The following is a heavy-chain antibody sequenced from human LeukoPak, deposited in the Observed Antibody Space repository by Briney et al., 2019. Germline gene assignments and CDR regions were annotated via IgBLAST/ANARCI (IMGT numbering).Heavy chain of an antibody. CDR1: GDSIANSGYY. Sequence: PSETLSLTCTVSGDSIANSGYYWSWVRQPPGKGLEWIATIYYSGTTYYNAPLKSRVTISVDTSKNQFSLKLSSVTAADTAVYYCARYVVVTAKYYFDYWGQGTLVTVSS. D-gene: IGHD2-21*02. CDR3: ARYVVVTAKYYFDY. J-gene: IGHJ4*02. V-gene: IGHV4-39*01. CDR2: IYYSGTT.